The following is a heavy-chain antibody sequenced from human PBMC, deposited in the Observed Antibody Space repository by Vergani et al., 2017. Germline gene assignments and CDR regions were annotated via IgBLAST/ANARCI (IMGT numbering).Heavy chain of an antibody. D-gene: IGHD2-21*02. CDR2: IIPIFGTA. CDR3: ARSRCGGDCYYYYYYYMDV. Sequence: QVQLVQSGAEVKKPGSSVKVSCKASGGTFSRYAISWVRQAPGQGLEWMGGIIPIFGTANYAQKFQGRVTITADESTSTAYMELSSLRSEDTAVYYCARSRCGGDCYYYYYYYMDVWGKGTTVTVSS. V-gene: IGHV1-69*01. CDR1: GGTFSRYA. J-gene: IGHJ6*03.